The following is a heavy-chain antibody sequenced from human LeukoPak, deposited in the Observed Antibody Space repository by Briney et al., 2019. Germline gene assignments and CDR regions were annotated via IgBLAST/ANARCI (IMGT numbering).Heavy chain of an antibody. CDR2: INPNSGGT. J-gene: IGHJ3*02. D-gene: IGHD2-21*01. CDR3: ARANVYCGGDCYSFFGGHDAFDI. CDR1: GYTFTGYC. V-gene: IGHV1-2*02. Sequence: ASVKVSCKASGYTFTGYCMHWVRQAPGQGLEWMGWINPNSGGTNYAQKFQGRVTMTRDTSISTAYMELSRLRSDDTAVYYCARANVYCGGDCYSFFGGHDAFDIWGQGTMVTVSS.